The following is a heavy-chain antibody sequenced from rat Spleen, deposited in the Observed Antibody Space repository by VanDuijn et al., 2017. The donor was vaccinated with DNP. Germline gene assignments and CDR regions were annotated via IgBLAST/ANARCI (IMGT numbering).Heavy chain of an antibody. CDR2: ISTGGGNT. J-gene: IGHJ4*01. V-gene: IGHV5-25*01. D-gene: IGHD4-3*01. CDR1: GFTFSNYY. CDR3: ARDLIIRDTTSAMDV. Sequence: EVQLVESGGGLVQPERSLKLSCAASGFTFSNYYMAWVRQAPTKGLEWVASISTGGGNTYYRDSVKGRFTISRDNAKTTLYLQMDSLRSEDTATYYCARDLIIRDTTSAMDVWGQGTSVTVSS.